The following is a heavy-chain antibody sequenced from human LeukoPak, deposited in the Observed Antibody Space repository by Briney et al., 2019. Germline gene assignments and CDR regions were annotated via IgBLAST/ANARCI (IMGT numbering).Heavy chain of an antibody. CDR1: GFTFSSYG. D-gene: IGHD4-17*01. V-gene: IGHV3-30*18. CDR2: ISYDGSNK. Sequence: PGGSLRLSCAASGFTFSSYGMRWVRQAPGKGLEWVAVISYDGSNKYYTDSVKGRFTISRDNSKNTLYLQMNSLRAEDTAVYYCAKDLLRFSYGMDVWGQGTTVTVSS. J-gene: IGHJ6*02. CDR3: AKDLLRFSYGMDV.